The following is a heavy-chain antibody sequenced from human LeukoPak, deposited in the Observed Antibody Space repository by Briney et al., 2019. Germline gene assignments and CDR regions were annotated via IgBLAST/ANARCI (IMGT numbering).Heavy chain of an antibody. Sequence: GGSLRLSCAASGSTFSSYAVHWVRQAPGKGLEWVAVISYDGSNKYYADSVKGRFTISRDNSKNTLYLQMNSLRAEDTAVYYCARVYGSGSYYNGILDYWGQGTLVTVSS. CDR2: ISYDGSNK. V-gene: IGHV3-30*04. D-gene: IGHD3-10*01. CDR1: GSTFSSYA. CDR3: ARVYGSGSYYNGILDY. J-gene: IGHJ4*02.